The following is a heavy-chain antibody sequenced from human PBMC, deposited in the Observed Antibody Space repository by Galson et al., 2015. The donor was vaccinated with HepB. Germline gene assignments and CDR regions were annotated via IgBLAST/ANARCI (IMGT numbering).Heavy chain of an antibody. D-gene: IGHD3-10*01. CDR3: AKDGPDYYGSGMSGGIDP. V-gene: IGHV3-30*18. CDR2: ISYDGSNK. Sequence: SLRLSCAASGFTFSSYGMHWVRQAPGKGLEWVAVISYDGSNKYYADSVKGRFTISRDNSKNTLYLQMNSLRAEDTAVYYCAKDGPDYYGSGMSGGIDPWGQGTLVTVSS. J-gene: IGHJ5*02. CDR1: GFTFSSYG.